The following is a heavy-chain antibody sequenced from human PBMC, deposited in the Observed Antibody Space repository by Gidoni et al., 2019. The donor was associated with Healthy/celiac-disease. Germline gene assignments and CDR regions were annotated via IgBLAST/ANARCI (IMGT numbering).Heavy chain of an antibody. D-gene: IGHD1-26*01. J-gene: IGHJ6*02. CDR1: GYSISSSNW. CDR2: IYYSGST. Sequence: QVQLQESGPGLVKPSDTLSLTCAVSGYSISSSNWWGWIRQPPGKGLEWIGYIYYSGSTYYNPSLKSRVTMSVDTSKNQFSLKLSSVTAVDTAVYYCARIGLVGATQDYYYGMDVWGQGTTVTVSS. CDR3: ARIGLVGATQDYYYGMDV. V-gene: IGHV4-28*01.